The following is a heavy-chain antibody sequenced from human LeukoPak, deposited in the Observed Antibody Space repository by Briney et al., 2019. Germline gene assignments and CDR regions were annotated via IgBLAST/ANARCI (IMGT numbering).Heavy chain of an antibody. D-gene: IGHD3-22*01. V-gene: IGHV4-61*02. Sequence: SQTLSLTCTVSGGSISSGSYYWSWIRQPAGKGLEWIGRIYTSGSTNYNPSPKSRVTISVDTSKNQFSLKLSSVTAADTAVYYCASGYYYDSSGHYDYWGQGTLVTVSS. CDR2: IYTSGST. CDR1: GGSISSGSYY. J-gene: IGHJ4*02. CDR3: ASGYYYDSSGHYDY.